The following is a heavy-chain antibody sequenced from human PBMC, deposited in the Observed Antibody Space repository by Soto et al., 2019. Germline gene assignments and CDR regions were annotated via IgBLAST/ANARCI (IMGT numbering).Heavy chain of an antibody. Sequence: SETLSLTCAFCGGTFSAYYLSWIRQPPGKGLEWIGEINHTGSTNYNPSLKSRVTISVDTSKNHFTLNLSSVTAPDTTVYYSARSGRQKLVSSNWFDNWGQGTLVTVSS. D-gene: IGHD6-13*01. CDR3: ARSGRQKLVSSNWFDN. CDR1: GGTFSAYY. CDR2: INHTGST. V-gene: IGHV4-34*01. J-gene: IGHJ5*02.